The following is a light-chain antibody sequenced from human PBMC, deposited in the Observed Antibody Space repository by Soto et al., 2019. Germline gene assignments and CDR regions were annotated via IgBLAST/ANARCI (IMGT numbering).Light chain of an antibody. V-gene: IGKV3-15*01. J-gene: IGKJ1*01. CDR3: QQYNNWWT. Sequence: EIVMTQSPATLSVSPGERATLSCRASQSISNNLAWYHQRPGQAPRLLIYGASTRATLIPARFSGSGSGTEFTLTISSLQSEDFAVYYCQQYNNWWTFGQGTRVEIK. CDR2: GAS. CDR1: QSISNN.